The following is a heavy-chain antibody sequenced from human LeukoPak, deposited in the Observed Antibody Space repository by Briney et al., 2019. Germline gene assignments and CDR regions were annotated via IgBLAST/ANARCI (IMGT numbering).Heavy chain of an antibody. J-gene: IGHJ4*02. CDR1: GGSVSSGSYF. CDR2: IYYSGNT. Sequence: PSETLSLTCTVSGGSVSSGSYFWSWIRQPPGKGLEWIGYIYYSGNTNYNPSLKSRVTISVDTSKNQFSLKLSSVTAADTAVYYCARGQYYSETNGYYLFDYWGQGTLVTVSS. V-gene: IGHV4-61*01. CDR3: ARGQYYSETNGYYLFDY. D-gene: IGHD3-22*01.